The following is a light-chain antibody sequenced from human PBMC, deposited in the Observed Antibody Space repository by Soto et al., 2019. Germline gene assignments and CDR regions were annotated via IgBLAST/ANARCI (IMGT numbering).Light chain of an antibody. CDR3: QQYNNWPPVT. CDR2: GAS. CDR1: QSVSSN. J-gene: IGKJ2*01. V-gene: IGKV3-15*01. Sequence: EIVMTQSPATLSVSPGERATLSCRASQSVSSNLAWYQQKPGQAPRLLIYGASTRATGIPARFSGSGSGTEFSLPISSLQSEDFAVYYCQQYNNWPPVTFGQGTKLEIK.